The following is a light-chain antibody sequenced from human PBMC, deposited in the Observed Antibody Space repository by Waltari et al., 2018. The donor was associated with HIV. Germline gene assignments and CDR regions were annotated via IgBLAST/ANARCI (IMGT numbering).Light chain of an antibody. V-gene: IGLV1-40*01. J-gene: IGLJ2*01. CDR3: QSYDSNLSGL. CDR1: RSNIGAGYD. CDR2: GNT. Sequence: QSVLTQPPSVSGAPGQRVTISCTGSRSNIGAGYDVHWYQQLPGTAPKLLIYGNTNRPSGVPDRFSGSKSGSSASLVITGLQSEDEADYYCQSYDSNLSGLFGGGTKVTVL.